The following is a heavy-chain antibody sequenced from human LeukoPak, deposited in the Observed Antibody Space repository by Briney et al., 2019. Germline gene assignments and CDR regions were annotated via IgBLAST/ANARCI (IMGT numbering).Heavy chain of an antibody. V-gene: IGHV1-46*01. D-gene: IGHD1-1*01. Sequence: ASVKVSCKASGYTFTSYYMHWVRQAPGQGLEWMGIINPSGGSTSYAQKFQGRVTMTRDMSTSTVYMELTSLRSEDTAVYYCARIRTGTTYYYAMDVWGQGTTVTVSS. CDR3: ARIRTGTTYYYAMDV. CDR1: GYTFTSYY. J-gene: IGHJ6*02. CDR2: INPSGGST.